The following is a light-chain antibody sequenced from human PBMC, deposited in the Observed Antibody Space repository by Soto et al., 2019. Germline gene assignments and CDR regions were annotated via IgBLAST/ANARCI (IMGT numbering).Light chain of an antibody. V-gene: IGKV3-11*01. CDR3: QQRVDWPIT. Sequence: IVMTQSPATLSVSACDISTLSCRASQSVSSHFAWYQQKPGQAPRLLIYDASNRATGIPARFSGSGSGTDFTLTISSLEPEDFAVYYCQQRVDWPITFGQGTRLEIK. CDR2: DAS. CDR1: QSVSSH. J-gene: IGKJ5*01.